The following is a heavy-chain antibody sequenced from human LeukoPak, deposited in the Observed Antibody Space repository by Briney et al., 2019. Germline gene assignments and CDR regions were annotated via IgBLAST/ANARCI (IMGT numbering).Heavy chain of an antibody. V-gene: IGHV3-30-3*01. CDR1: GFTFSSYA. CDR2: LSLDVSNN. CDR3: AREKSYCSSTSCYEGHYYYYGMDV. J-gene: IGHJ6*02. D-gene: IGHD2-2*01. Sequence: PGRSLRLSCAASGFTFSSYATHWVSLAPGKGLEWLVVLSLDVSNNFYADSVKGRFTISRDNSKNTLYLQMNSLRAEDTAVYYCAREKSYCSSTSCYEGHYYYYGMDVWGQGTTVTVSS.